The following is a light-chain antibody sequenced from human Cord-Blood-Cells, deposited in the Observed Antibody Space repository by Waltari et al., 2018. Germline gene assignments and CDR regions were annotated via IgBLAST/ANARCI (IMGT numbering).Light chain of an antibody. J-gene: IGLJ2*01. Sequence: QSALTQPPSASGSPGQSVTISCTGTSSDVGGYNYASWYKQHPGKAPKLRIYEVSKRPSGFPDRFSGSKSGNTASLTVSGLQAEDEADYYCSSYAGSNNVVFGGGTKLTVL. CDR2: EVS. CDR3: SSYAGSNNVV. V-gene: IGLV2-8*01. CDR1: SSDVGGYNY.